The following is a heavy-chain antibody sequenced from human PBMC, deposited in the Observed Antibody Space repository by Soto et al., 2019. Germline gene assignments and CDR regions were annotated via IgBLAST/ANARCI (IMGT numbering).Heavy chain of an antibody. V-gene: IGHV3-23*01. CDR3: AKVGVRGVKLDLLAFDY. CDR1: GFTFSSYA. Sequence: GGSLRLSCAASGFTFSSYAMSWVRQAPGKGLEWVSAISGSGGSTYYADSVKGRFTISRDNSKNTLYLQMNSLRAEDTAVYYCAKVGVRGVKLDLLAFDYWGQGTLVTVSS. CDR2: ISGSGGST. J-gene: IGHJ4*02. D-gene: IGHD3-10*01.